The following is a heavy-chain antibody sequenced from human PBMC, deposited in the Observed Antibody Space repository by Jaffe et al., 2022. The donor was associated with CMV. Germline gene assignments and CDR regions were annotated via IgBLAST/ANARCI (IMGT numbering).Heavy chain of an antibody. V-gene: IGHV3-7*01. CDR2: IRGDGNEK. CDR1: GFSFSNYW. J-gene: IGHJ3*01. Sequence: EVQLVQSGGDLVQSGGSLRLSCVASGFSFSNYWMTWVRQTPGKGLLEFVTNIRGDGNEKNYVDSVKGRFTISRDNARNSLYLQMNNLRADDTAVYYCARDPHYSAFDVWGQGTMVTVSS. D-gene: IGHD2-15*01. CDR3: ARDPHYSAFDV.